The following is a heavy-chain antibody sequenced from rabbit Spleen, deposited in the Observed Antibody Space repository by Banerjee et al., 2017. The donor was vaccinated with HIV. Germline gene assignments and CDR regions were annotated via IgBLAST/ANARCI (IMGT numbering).Heavy chain of an antibody. D-gene: IGHD4-1*01. J-gene: IGHJ4*01. Sequence: QEQLEESGGDLVKPEGSLTLTCTASGFSFSSGYWICWVRQAPGKGLEWIAFIGIGSGSTYYASWAKGRFTISKSSSTTVTLQMTSLTAADPAPYFCARNWGDGVYNRATGNLWVQGTLVTVS. CDR3: ARNWGDGVYNRATGNL. CDR1: GFSFSSGYW. V-gene: IGHV1S45*01. CDR2: IGIGSGST.